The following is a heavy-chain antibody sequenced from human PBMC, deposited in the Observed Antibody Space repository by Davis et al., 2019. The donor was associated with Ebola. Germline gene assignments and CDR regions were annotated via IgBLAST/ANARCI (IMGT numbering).Heavy chain of an antibody. V-gene: IGHV3-13*01. CDR1: GFTFSSYD. CDR2: IGTAGDT. D-gene: IGHD1-26*01. J-gene: IGHJ4*02. CDR3: ARGGSSGSYAYFDY. Sequence: PGGSLRLSCAASGFTFSSYDMHWVRQATGKGLEWVSAIGTAGDTYYPGSVKGRFTISRENAKNSLYLQMNSLRAGDTAVYYCARGGSSGSYAYFDYWGQGTLVTVPS.